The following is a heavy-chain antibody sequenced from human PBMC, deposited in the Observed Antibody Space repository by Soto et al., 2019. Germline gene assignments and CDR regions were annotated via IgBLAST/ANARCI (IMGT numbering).Heavy chain of an antibody. V-gene: IGHV3-23*01. CDR1: GFTFSTYA. Sequence: GGSLRLSCAASGFTFSTYAMSWVRQAPGKWLEWVSAISGSGDYTYYTDSVKGRFAISRDNSMNTLYLQMSSLRIEDTAVYYCAHPRGYGVFDAYDIWGQGXMVTV. D-gene: IGHD2-8*01. CDR2: ISGSGDYT. J-gene: IGHJ3*02. CDR3: AHPRGYGVFDAYDI.